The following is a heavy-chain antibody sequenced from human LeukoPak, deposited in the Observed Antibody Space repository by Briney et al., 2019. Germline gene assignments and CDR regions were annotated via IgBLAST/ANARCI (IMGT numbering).Heavy chain of an antibody. Sequence: PGGSLRLSCAASGFTFSSYWMSWVRQAPGKGLEWVANIKQDGSEKYYVDSVKGRFTISRDNAKNSLYLQMNSLRAEDTAVYYCASQHPWITANDAFDIWGQGTMVTVSS. CDR1: GFTFSSYW. CDR3: ASQHPWITANDAFDI. V-gene: IGHV3-7*01. CDR2: IKQDGSEK. J-gene: IGHJ3*02. D-gene: IGHD1-1*01.